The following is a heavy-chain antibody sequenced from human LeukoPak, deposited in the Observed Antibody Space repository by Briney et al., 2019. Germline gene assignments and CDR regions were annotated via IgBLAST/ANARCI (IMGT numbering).Heavy chain of an antibody. Sequence: GASVKASCKASGYTFTGYYMHWVRQAPGQGLEWMGWINPNSGGTNYAQKFQGRVTMTRDTSISTAYMEVSRLRSDDTAVYYCARSSGRITMIVVGPEGYFDYWGQGTLVTVSS. D-gene: IGHD3-22*01. CDR1: GYTFTGYY. CDR3: ARSSGRITMIVVGPEGYFDY. J-gene: IGHJ4*02. CDR2: INPNSGGT. V-gene: IGHV1-2*02.